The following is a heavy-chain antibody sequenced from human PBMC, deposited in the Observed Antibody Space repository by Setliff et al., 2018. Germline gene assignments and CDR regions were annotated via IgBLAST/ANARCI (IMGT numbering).Heavy chain of an antibody. CDR2: IYSGGRTT. CDR3: AKSPHDFWSGRVFFDH. J-gene: IGHJ4*01. Sequence: GGSLRLSCAASGFALNSYAMIWVRQAPGKGLEWVSVIYSGGRTTYYADSVEGRFTISRDSSKNTLYLQMNSLRVEDTAVYYCAKSPHDFWSGRVFFDHWGQGILVTVSS. CDR1: GFALNSYA. D-gene: IGHD3-3*01. V-gene: IGHV3-23*03.